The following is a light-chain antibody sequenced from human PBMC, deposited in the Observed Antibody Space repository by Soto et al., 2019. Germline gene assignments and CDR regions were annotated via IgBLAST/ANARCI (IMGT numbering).Light chain of an antibody. CDR1: QNNKNY. CDR2: WAS. CDR3: QHYYSSWT. J-gene: IGKJ1*01. V-gene: IGKV4-1*01. Sequence: DIVMTQSPDSLAVSLGARATINCKSSQNNKNYLAWYQQKAGQPPKLIIDWASTRASGVPDRFSGSGSGTDFTLTISSLQAADVAVYYCQHYYSSWTFGQGTKVDI.